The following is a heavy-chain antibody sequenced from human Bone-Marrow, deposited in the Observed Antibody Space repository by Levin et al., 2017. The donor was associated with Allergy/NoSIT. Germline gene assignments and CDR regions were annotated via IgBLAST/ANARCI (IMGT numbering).Heavy chain of an antibody. CDR3: AREGAAKFDL. CDR1: GGSVSSTNYY. Sequence: NTSETLSLTCTVSGGSVSSTNYYWSWIRQPPGKGLEWIGYIYYSGTTSYSPSLKSRVTISLDTSKSQFSLKLSSVTAADTAIYYCAREGAAKFDLWGQGTLVTVSS. V-gene: IGHV4-61*01. CDR2: IYYSGTT. J-gene: IGHJ4*02. D-gene: IGHD6-25*01.